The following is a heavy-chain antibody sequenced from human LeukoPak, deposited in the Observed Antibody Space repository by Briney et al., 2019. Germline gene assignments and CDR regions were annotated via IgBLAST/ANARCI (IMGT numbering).Heavy chain of an antibody. CDR3: ARRGSYYGPFDY. V-gene: IGHV4-59*08. CDR1: GSSISSYY. D-gene: IGHD1-26*01. J-gene: IGHJ4*02. CDR2: IYYSGST. Sequence: SETLSLTCTVSGSSISSYYWSWIRQPPGKGLEWIGYIYYSGSTNYNPSLKSRVTISVDTSKNQFSLKLSSVTAADTAVYYCARRGSYYGPFDYWGQGTLVTVSS.